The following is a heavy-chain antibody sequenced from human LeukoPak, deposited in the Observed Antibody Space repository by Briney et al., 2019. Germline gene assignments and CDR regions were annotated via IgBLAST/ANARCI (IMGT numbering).Heavy chain of an antibody. CDR3: ARNPTSKTMSRDSFDI. Sequence: SETLSLTCGVSGGSFSGHYWSWIRQPPGKGLEWIGEISHTGTTHSNPSLKSRVTISVDTPQNQFSLRLTSVTAADTAVYYCARNPTSKTMSRDSFDIWGQGTFVTVSS. CDR1: GGSFSGHY. CDR2: ISHTGTT. V-gene: IGHV4-34*01. J-gene: IGHJ3*02. D-gene: IGHD3-10*02.